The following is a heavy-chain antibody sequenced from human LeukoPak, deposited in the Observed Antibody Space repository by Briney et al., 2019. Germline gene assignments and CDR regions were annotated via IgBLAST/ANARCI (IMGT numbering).Heavy chain of an antibody. CDR3: ARVDIIVVAKAFDI. V-gene: IGHV3-66*01. CDR2: IYRDGTT. Sequence: PGGSLRLSCAAPGFTVSSNYMSWVRQAPGKGLEWVSVIYRDGTTYYADSVKGRFTISRDNSKSTLYLQMNSLRAEDTAVYYCARVDIIVVAKAFDIWGRGTMVTVSS. CDR1: GFTVSSNY. J-gene: IGHJ3*02. D-gene: IGHD2-15*01.